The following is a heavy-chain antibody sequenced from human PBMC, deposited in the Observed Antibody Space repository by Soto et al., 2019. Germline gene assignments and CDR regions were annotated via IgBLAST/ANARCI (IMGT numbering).Heavy chain of an antibody. CDR2: IYSGGST. CDR3: ARDLDDGSGSYTDY. J-gene: IGHJ4*02. D-gene: IGHD3-10*01. V-gene: IGHV3-66*01. CDR1: GFTVSSNY. Sequence: QPGGSLRLSCAASGFTVSSNYMSWVRQAPGKGLEWVSVIYSGGSTYYADSMKGRLTISRDNSKSTLFLQMNSLRADDTAVYYCARDLDDGSGSYTDYWGQGT.